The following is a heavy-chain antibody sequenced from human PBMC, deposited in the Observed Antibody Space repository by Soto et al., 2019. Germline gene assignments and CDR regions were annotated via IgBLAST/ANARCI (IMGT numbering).Heavy chain of an antibody. V-gene: IGHV3-23*01. CDR3: AKEGHCSGGSCYGNWFDP. CDR2: ISSSGRRT. CDR1: GFTFSSYA. Sequence: PGGSLRLSCAASGFTFSSYAMGWVRKTPGKGLEWVSAISSSGRRTYYADSVKGRFTISRDDSKNTLYLQMNSLRAEDTAVYYCAKEGHCSGGSCYGNWFDPWGLGTLVTVSS. J-gene: IGHJ5*02. D-gene: IGHD2-15*01.